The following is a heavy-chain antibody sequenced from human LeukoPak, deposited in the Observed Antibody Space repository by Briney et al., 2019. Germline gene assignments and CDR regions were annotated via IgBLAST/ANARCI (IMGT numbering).Heavy chain of an antibody. Sequence: GASVKVSCKASGYTSTSYAMHWVRQAPGQGLEWMGWINAGNGNTKYSQKFQGRVTITRDTSASTGYMELSSLRSEDTAVYYCAREGGYDWGFDYWGQGTLVTVSS. CDR1: GYTSTSYA. CDR2: INAGNGNT. V-gene: IGHV1-3*01. CDR3: AREGGYDWGFDY. D-gene: IGHD5-12*01. J-gene: IGHJ4*02.